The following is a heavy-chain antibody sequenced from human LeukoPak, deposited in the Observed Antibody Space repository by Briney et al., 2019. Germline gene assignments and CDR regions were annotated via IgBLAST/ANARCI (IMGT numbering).Heavy chain of an antibody. CDR1: GYTFTSYG. CDR3: ARDFSIIAVAGGF. J-gene: IGHJ4*02. D-gene: IGHD6-19*01. V-gene: IGHV1-18*01. Sequence: VASVKVSCKASGYTFTSYGISWVRQAPGQGLEWMGWISAYNGNTNYAQKFQGRVTMTTDTSTSTAYMEMRSLRSDDTAVYYCARDFSIIAVAGGFWGQGTLVTVSS. CDR2: ISAYNGNT.